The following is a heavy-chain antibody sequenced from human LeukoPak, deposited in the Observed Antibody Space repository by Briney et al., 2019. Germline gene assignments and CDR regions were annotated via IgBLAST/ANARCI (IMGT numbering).Heavy chain of an antibody. V-gene: IGHV1-69*04. Sequence: GASVKISCKASGGTFSSYTISWVRQAPGQGLEWMGRIIPILDIANYAQKFQGRVTITADKSTSTAYMELSSLRSEDTAVYYCAREGLLGYCSSTSCSFDYWGQGTLVTVSS. CDR2: IIPILDIA. CDR3: AREGLLGYCSSTSCSFDY. D-gene: IGHD2-2*03. CDR1: GGTFSSYT. J-gene: IGHJ4*02.